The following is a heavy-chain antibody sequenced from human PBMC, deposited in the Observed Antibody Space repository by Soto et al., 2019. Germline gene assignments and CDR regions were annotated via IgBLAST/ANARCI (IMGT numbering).Heavy chain of an antibody. V-gene: IGHV1-46*01. CDR1: GYTFTSYY. CDR3: ARERGTYYYDSSGNLDASDI. Sequence: ASVKVSCKASGYTFTSYYMHWVRQAPGQGLEWMGIINPSGGSTSYAQKFQGRVTMTRDTSTSTVYMELSSLRSEDTAVYYCARERGTYYYDSSGNLDASDIWGQGTMVTVSS. CDR2: INPSGGST. D-gene: IGHD3-22*01. J-gene: IGHJ3*02.